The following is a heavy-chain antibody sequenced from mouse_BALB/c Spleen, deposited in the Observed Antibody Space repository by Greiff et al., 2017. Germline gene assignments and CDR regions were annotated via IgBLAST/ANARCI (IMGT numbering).Heavy chain of an antibody. CDR2: INRNGGST. V-gene: IGHV5-6-3*01. Sequence: EVKLMESGGGLVKPGGSLKLSCAASGFTFRSYAMSWVHQTPEKRLEWVATINRNGGSTYSPDSVKGRFTISIDNAKKTLYLQMSSLKSEDTAMYYCAREGPQYYVSSDWYFDVWGAGTTVTVSS. D-gene: IGHD1-1*01. CDR3: AREGPQYYVSSDWYFDV. CDR1: GFTFRSYA. J-gene: IGHJ1*01.